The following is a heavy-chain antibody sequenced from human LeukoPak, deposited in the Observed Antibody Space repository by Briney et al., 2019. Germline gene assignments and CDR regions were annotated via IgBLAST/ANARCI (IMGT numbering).Heavy chain of an antibody. CDR1: GFTFSSYW. V-gene: IGHV3-74*01. Sequence: PGGSLRLSCAASGFTFSSYWMRWVRQAPGKGLVWVSRINSDGSSTNYADSVKGRFTISRDNAKNTLYLQMNSLRAEDTAVYYCARKGVAAGTYDYWGQGNLVTVSS. CDR3: ARKGVAAGTYDY. D-gene: IGHD6-13*01. CDR2: INSDGSST. J-gene: IGHJ4*02.